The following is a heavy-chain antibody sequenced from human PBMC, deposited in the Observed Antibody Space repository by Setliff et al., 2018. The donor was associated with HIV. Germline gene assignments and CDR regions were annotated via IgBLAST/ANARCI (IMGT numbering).Heavy chain of an antibody. CDR2: ISSGGTIV. V-gene: IGHV3-21*01. D-gene: IGHD6-6*01. Sequence: GGSLRLSCAASGFTFSSYSMNWVRQAPGKGLEWVSSISSGGTIVYYADSVKGRFTISRDNAKNSLYLQMNSLRAEDTAIYYCARGGPYSSSSDTYDFWGQGTLVTVSS. CDR3: ARGGPYSSSSDTYDF. CDR1: GFTFSSYS. J-gene: IGHJ4*02.